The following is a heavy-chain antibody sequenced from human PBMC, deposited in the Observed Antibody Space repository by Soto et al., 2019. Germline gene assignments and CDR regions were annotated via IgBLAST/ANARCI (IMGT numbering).Heavy chain of an antibody. CDR3: AKDVTIFGVDPANWFDP. Sequence: PGGSLRLSCAASGFTFSSYAMSWVRQAPGKGLEWVSAISGSGGSTYYADSVKGRFTISRDNSKNTLYLQMNSLRAEDTAVYYCAKDVTIFGVDPANWFDPWGQGTLVTVSS. CDR1: GFTFSSYA. V-gene: IGHV3-23*01. D-gene: IGHD3-3*01. J-gene: IGHJ5*02. CDR2: ISGSGGST.